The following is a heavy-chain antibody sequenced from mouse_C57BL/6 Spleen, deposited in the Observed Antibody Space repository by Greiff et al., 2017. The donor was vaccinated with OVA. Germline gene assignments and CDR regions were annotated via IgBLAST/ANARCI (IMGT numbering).Heavy chain of an antibody. D-gene: IGHD4-1*01. Sequence: EVQGVESGGGLVQPGGSLSLSCAASGFTFTDYYMSWVRQPPGKALGWLGFIRNKANGYTTEYSASVKGRFTISRDNSQSILYLQMNALRAEDSATYYCARYTGTGYYAMDYWGQGTSVTVSS. J-gene: IGHJ4*01. CDR1: GFTFTDYY. CDR3: ARYTGTGYYAMDY. V-gene: IGHV7-3*01. CDR2: IRNKANGYTT.